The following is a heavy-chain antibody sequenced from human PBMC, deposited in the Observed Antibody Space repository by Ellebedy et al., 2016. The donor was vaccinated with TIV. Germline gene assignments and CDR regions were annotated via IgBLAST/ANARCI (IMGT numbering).Heavy chain of an antibody. V-gene: IGHV3-21*04. J-gene: IGHJ4*02. CDR1: GFTFSSYT. CDR3: ARTYYYDSSGYYLAY. Sequence: GESLKISCAASGFTFSSYTINWVRQTPGKGLEWVSSISSSGSYLYYADSVKGRFTISRDNAKNSLYLQMNSLRAEDTAVYYCARTYYYDSSGYYLAYWGQGTLVTVSS. D-gene: IGHD3-22*01. CDR2: ISSSGSYL.